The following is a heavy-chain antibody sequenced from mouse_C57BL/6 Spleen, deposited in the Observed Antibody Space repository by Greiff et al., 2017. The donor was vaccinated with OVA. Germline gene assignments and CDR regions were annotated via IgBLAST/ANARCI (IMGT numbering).Heavy chain of an antibody. V-gene: IGHV5-9-1*02. J-gene: IGHJ3*01. D-gene: IGHD1-1*01. CDR2: ISSGGDYI. Sequence: EVKLMESGEGLVKPGGSLKLSCAASGFTFSSYAMSWVRQTPEKRLEWVAYISSGGDYIYYADTVKGRVTISRDNARNTLYLQMSSLKSEDTAMYYCTRDRDYGRFAYWGQGTLVTVSA. CDR1: GFTFSSYA. CDR3: TRDRDYGRFAY.